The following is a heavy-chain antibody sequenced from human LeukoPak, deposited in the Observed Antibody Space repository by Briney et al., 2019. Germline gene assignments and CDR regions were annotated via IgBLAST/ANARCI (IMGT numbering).Heavy chain of an antibody. CDR2: ISYDGSNK. CDR3: AKMQGYFDY. V-gene: IGHV3-30*07. J-gene: IGHJ4*02. Sequence: PGGSLRLSCAASGFTFSSYAMHWVRQAPGKGLEWVAVISYDGSNKYYADSVKGRFTISRDNSKNTLYLQMSSLRAEDTAVYYCAKMQGYFDYWGQGTLVPVSS. CDR1: GFTFSSYA.